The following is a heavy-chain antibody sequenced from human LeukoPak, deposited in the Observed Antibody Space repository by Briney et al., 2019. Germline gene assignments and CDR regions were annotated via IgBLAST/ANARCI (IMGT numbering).Heavy chain of an antibody. CDR3: AAGRDLQIFAALDF. D-gene: IGHD3-3*01. Sequence: ASVKVSCEASGFTSTGSTLQWVRQARGQHLEWIAWIVVGSGNTNYAQKFQERLILTRDMATRTVYMELSSLSSEDTAVYYCAAGRDLQIFAALDFWGQGTMVTVSS. V-gene: IGHV1-58*01. J-gene: IGHJ3*01. CDR1: GFTSTGST. CDR2: IVVGSGNT.